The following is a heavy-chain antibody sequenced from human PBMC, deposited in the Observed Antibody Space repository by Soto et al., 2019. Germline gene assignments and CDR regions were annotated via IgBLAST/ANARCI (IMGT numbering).Heavy chain of an antibody. CDR1: GGTFSTYA. D-gene: IGHD5-18*01. CDR2: IIPMFGTA. J-gene: IGHJ4*02. V-gene: IGHV1-69*12. Sequence: QVQLVQSGAEVKKPESSVKVSCKAPGGTFSTYAISRVRQAPGQGLEWMGGIIPMFGTANYAQRFQDRVTITAYESTNTVYMELSSLRSEDTAVYFCASGIQLWLRRINNGYSGWGQGTLVTVSS. CDR3: ASGIQLWLRRINNGYSG.